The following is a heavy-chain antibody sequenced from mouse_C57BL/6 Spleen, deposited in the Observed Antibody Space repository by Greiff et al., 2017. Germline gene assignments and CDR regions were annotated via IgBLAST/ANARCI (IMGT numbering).Heavy chain of an antibody. D-gene: IGHD1-1*01. CDR2: IYPGSGST. J-gene: IGHJ4*01. CDR1: GYTFTSYW. CDR3: SRQLRDYAMDY. V-gene: IGHV1-55*01. Sequence: QVQLQQPGAELVKPGASVKMSCKASGYTFTSYWITWVKQRPGQGLEWIGDIYPGSGSTNYNEKFKSKATLTVDTSSSTAYMQLSSLTSEASAVYYCSRQLRDYAMDYWGQGTSVTVSS.